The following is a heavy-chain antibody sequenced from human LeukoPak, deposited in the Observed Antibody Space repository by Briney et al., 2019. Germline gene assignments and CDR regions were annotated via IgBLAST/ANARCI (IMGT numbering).Heavy chain of an antibody. CDR3: ARAYSRSEVFDY. J-gene: IGHJ4*02. Sequence: GGSLRLSCAASGFTFSSYSMNWVRQAPGKGLEWVSSISSSSSYIYYADSVKGRFTISRDNAKNSLYLQMNSLRAEDTAVYYCARAYSRSEVFDYWGQGTLVTVSS. D-gene: IGHD5-12*01. CDR1: GFTFSSYS. V-gene: IGHV3-21*01. CDR2: ISSSSSYI.